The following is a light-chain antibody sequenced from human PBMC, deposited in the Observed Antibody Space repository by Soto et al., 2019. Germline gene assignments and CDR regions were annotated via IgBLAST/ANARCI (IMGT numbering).Light chain of an antibody. CDR1: RSVSIY. Sequence: TQSPATLSLSPGDRATLSCRASRSVSIYLAWYQQKPGQAPRLLIYDTSHRAAGIPARFSGSGSGTDFTLTISSLEPEDFAIYYCQQRSSWMWAFGQGTKVDIK. V-gene: IGKV3-11*01. CDR2: DTS. CDR3: QQRSSWMWA. J-gene: IGKJ1*01.